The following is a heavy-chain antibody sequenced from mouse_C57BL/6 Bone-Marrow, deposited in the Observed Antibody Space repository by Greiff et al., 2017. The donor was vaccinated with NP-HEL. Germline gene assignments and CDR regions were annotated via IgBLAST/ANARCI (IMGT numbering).Heavy chain of an antibody. D-gene: IGHD2-4*01. J-gene: IGHJ4*01. V-gene: IGHV1-76*01. Sequence: QVQLKQSGAELVRPGASVKLSCKASGYTFTDYYINWVKQRPGQGLEWIARIYPGSGNTYYNEKFKGKATLTAEKSSSTAYMQLSSLTSEDSAVYFCARSRYDYDVSYAMDYWGQGTSVTVSS. CDR3: ARSRYDYDVSYAMDY. CDR2: IYPGSGNT. CDR1: GYTFTDYY.